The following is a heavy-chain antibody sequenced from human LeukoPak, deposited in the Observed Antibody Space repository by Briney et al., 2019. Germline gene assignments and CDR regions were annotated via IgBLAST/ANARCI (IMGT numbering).Heavy chain of an antibody. Sequence: GGSLRLSCAASGFTVSSNYMSWVRQAPGKGLEWVSVIYSGGSTYYADSVKGRFTISRHNSKNTLYLQMNSLRAEDTAVYYCARDIVVVPAAMDSYYYYYYGMDVWGQGTTVTVSS. J-gene: IGHJ6*02. V-gene: IGHV3-53*04. CDR1: GFTVSSNY. CDR2: IYSGGST. CDR3: ARDIVVVPAAMDSYYYYYYGMDV. D-gene: IGHD2-2*01.